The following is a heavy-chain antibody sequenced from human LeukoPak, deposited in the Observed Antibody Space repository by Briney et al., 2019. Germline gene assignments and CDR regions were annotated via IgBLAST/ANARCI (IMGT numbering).Heavy chain of an antibody. CDR2: IKSKTDGGTT. Sequence: GGPLRLSCAASGFTFSNAWMSWVRQAPGKGLEWVGRIKSKTDGGTTDYAAPVKGRFTISRDDSKNTLYLQMNSLKTEDTAVYYCTTDPTTVTTTDYWGQGTLVTVSS. CDR1: GFTFSNAW. CDR3: TTDPTTVTTTDY. J-gene: IGHJ4*02. V-gene: IGHV3-15*01. D-gene: IGHD4-17*01.